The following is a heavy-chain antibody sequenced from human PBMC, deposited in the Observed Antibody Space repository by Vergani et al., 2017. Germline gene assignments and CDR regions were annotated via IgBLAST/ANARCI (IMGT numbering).Heavy chain of an antibody. Sequence: QVQLVESGGGVVQPGRSLRLSCAAPGFTFSDYYMSWIRQAPGKGLEWVSYISSSGSTIYYADSLRGRFTISRDNAKNSLYLQMNSLRAEDTAVYYCASGYCSGGSCRGRYFDLWGRGTLVTVSS. CDR2: ISSSGSTI. CDR3: ASGYCSGGSCRGRYFDL. V-gene: IGHV3-11*01. D-gene: IGHD2-15*01. CDR1: GFTFSDYY. J-gene: IGHJ2*01.